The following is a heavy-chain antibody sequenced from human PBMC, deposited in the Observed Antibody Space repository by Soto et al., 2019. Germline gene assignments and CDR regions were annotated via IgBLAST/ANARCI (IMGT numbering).Heavy chain of an antibody. CDR1: GGSVSSGSYY. D-gene: IGHD4-17*01. CDR2: IYHSGST. CDR3: ARASTTVTTLDY. J-gene: IGHJ4*02. Sequence: SETLSLTCTVSGGSVSSGSYYWSWIRQPPGKGLEWIGYIYHSGSTYYNPSLKSRVTISVDRSKNQFSLKLSSVTAADTAVYYCARASTTVTTLDYWGQGTLVTVSS. V-gene: IGHV4-61*01.